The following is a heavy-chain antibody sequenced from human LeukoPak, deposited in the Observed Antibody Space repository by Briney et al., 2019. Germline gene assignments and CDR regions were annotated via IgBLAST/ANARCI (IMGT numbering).Heavy chain of an antibody. Sequence: GGSLRLSCAASGFSFSNAWMSWVRQAPGKGLEWVGRIKRKGDDGTIDYAAPVKGRLTISRDDSRNTLYLQMNSLKSEDTAVYYCTAGTGRSDFDYWGQGTLVTVSS. D-gene: IGHD3/OR15-3a*01. J-gene: IGHJ4*02. CDR2: IKRKGDDGTI. CDR3: TAGTGRSDFDY. V-gene: IGHV3-15*01. CDR1: GFSFSNAW.